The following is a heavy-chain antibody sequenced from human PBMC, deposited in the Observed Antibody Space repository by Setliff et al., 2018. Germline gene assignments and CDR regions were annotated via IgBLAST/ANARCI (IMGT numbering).Heavy chain of an antibody. D-gene: IGHD1-26*01. J-gene: IGHJ4*02. Sequence: SQTLSLTCAVSGGSITSGSHYWSWIRQPAGEGLEWIGRLHTSGTTVYNPSLKGRVTISADTSTNHFSLKLTSVTAADTAVYYCARDNTIVGATDYWGQGALVTVSS. CDR1: GGSITSGSHY. CDR3: ARDNTIVGATDY. CDR2: LHTSGTT. V-gene: IGHV4-61*02.